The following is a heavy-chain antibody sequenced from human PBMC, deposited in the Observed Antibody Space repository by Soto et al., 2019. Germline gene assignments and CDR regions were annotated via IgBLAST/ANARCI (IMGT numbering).Heavy chain of an antibody. CDR2: INHSGST. CDR3: ARGRRRTRSPSDRYGYWSGREEGDAFDI. V-gene: IGHV4-34*01. Sequence: ADPLSLTCAFYGWSFSGYDVIWLRPPPGKGLEWIGEINHSGSTNYNPSLKSRVTISVDTSKNQFSLKLSSVTAADTAVYYCARGRRRTRSPSDRYGYWSGREEGDAFDIWGQGTMVNVS. CDR1: GWSFSGYD. J-gene: IGHJ3*02. D-gene: IGHD3-3*01.